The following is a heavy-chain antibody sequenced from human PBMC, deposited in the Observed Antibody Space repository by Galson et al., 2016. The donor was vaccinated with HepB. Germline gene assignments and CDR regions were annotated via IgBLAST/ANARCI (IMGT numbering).Heavy chain of an antibody. D-gene: IGHD3-16*01. CDR2: FELEDGET. J-gene: IGHJ4*02. Sequence: SVKVSCKVSGFPVTDLSIHWVRQAPGKGPEWMGGFELEDGETVHAQKFQGRVTMTEDTSTDTAYMELSRLTSGDTAVYYCVTEGGNWGQGVLVTVSS. V-gene: IGHV1-24*01. CDR1: GFPVTDLS. CDR3: VTEGGN.